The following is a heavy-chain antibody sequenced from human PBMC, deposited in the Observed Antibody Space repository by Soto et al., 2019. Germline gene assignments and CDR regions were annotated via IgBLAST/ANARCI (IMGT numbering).Heavy chain of an antibody. CDR1: GYSFTSYW. CDR3: ARRISVDGTRGLYYFDY. D-gene: IGHD6-19*01. CDR2: IDPSDSYT. Sequence: GESLKISCKGSGYSFTSYWISWVRQMPGKGLEWMGRIDPSDSYTNYSPSFQGHVTISADKSISTAYLQWSSLKASDTAMYYCARRISVDGTRGLYYFDYWGQGTLVTFSS. J-gene: IGHJ4*02. V-gene: IGHV5-10-1*01.